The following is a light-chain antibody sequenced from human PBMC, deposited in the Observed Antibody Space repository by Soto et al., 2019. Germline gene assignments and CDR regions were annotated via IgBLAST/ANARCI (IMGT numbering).Light chain of an antibody. Sequence: DIVMTQSPDSLAVSLGERATFNCKSSQSVLYSSDNKNYLAWYQQKPGQPPKLLIYWASTREFGVPDRFSGSGSGTDFTLTISSLQADDVAVYYCQQYYSIPWTFGQGTKVEIK. CDR3: QQYYSIPWT. V-gene: IGKV4-1*01. CDR1: QSVLYSSDNKNY. CDR2: WAS. J-gene: IGKJ1*01.